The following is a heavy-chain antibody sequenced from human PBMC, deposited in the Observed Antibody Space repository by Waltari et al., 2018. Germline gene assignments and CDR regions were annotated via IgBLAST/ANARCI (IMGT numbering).Heavy chain of an antibody. V-gene: IGHV3-23*01. D-gene: IGHD4-4*01. J-gene: IGHJ4*02. CDR3: AKVGGDGYSFSDY. CDR2: ISGSGGST. Sequence: VQRLESGGGLVQPGGSLRLSGAASGFTFSNYALSWVRQAPGKGLEWVSVISGSGGSTYYADSVKGRFTISRDNSKNTLYLQMNSLRAEDTAVFYCAKVGGDGYSFSDYWGQGTLVTVSS. CDR1: GFTFSNYA.